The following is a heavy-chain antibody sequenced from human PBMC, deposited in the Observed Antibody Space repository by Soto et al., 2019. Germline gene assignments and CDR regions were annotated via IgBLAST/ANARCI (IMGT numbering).Heavy chain of an antibody. Sequence: SETLSLTCTVSGGSISSYYWSWIRQPPGKGLEWIGYIYYSGSTNYNPSLKSRVTISVDTSKNQFSLKLSSVTAADTAVYYCAREYPTATFDPRGQATLVTVSS. J-gene: IGHJ5*02. D-gene: IGHD2-2*02. CDR3: AREYPTATFDP. V-gene: IGHV4-59*01. CDR2: IYYSGST. CDR1: GGSISSYY.